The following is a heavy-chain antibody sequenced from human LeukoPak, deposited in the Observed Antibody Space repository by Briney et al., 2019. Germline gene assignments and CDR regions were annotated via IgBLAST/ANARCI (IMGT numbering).Heavy chain of an antibody. D-gene: IGHD4-17*01. J-gene: IGHJ2*01. CDR2: ISYDGSNK. V-gene: IGHV3-30*04. CDR1: GFTFSNYA. Sequence: AGGSLRLSCAASGFTFSNYAMHWVRQAPGKGLEWVAVISYDGSNKYYADSVKGRFTISRDNSKNTLYLQMNSLRAEDTAVYYCARDLRAGGTWSYGVYFDLWGRGTLVTVSS. CDR3: ARDLRAGGTWSYGVYFDL.